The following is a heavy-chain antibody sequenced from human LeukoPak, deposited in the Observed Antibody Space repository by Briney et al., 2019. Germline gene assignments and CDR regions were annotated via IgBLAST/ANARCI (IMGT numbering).Heavy chain of an antibody. Sequence: GGSLRLSCAASGYTVSNNYMSWVRQAPGKGLEWVSIIYSGGSTYYADSVKGRFTISRDNSKNTLYLQMNSLRAEDTAVYYCASAVVPEYWGRGTLVTVSS. J-gene: IGHJ4*02. CDR2: IYSGGST. D-gene: IGHD6-6*01. CDR1: GYTVSNNY. CDR3: ASAVVPEY. V-gene: IGHV3-66*01.